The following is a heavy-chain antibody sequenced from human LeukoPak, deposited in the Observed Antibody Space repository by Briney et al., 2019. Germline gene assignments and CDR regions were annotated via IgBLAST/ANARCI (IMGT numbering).Heavy chain of an antibody. CDR2: ISHSGHIM. V-gene: IGHV3-11*01. CDR3: ARTSYSYGLFDF. D-gene: IGHD5-18*01. CDR1: GFTFSDFY. Sequence: GGSLRLSCVASGFTFSDFYMSWIRQAPGKGLEWVSYISHSGHIMSYADSVKGRFTISRDNAKNSLYLQMNSLRAEDTAVYYCARTSYSYGLFDFWGQGTLVTVSS. J-gene: IGHJ4*02.